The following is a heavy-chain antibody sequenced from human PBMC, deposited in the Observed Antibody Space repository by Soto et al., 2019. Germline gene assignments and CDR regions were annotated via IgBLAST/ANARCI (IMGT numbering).Heavy chain of an antibody. CDR1: GGSISSGDYY. CDR3: ARVGYDFWSGQPWFDP. J-gene: IGHJ5*02. D-gene: IGHD3-3*01. Sequence: QVQLQESGPGLVKPSQTLSLTCTVSGGSISSGDYYWSWIRQPPGKGLEWIGYIYYSGSTYYNPSPKRPVNISVDTSKNQFSLKLSSVTAAGTAVDYWARVGYDFWSGQPWFDPWGQGTLVTVSS. CDR2: IYYSGST. V-gene: IGHV4-30-4*01.